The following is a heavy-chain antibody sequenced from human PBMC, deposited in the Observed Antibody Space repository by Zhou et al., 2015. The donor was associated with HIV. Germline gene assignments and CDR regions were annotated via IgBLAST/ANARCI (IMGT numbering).Heavy chain of an antibody. CDR3: ARENRDYYGSGSSPFSF. D-gene: IGHD3-10*01. CDR1: GGTFSSYA. Sequence: QVQLVQSGAEVKKPGSSVKVSCKASGGTFSSYAISWVRQAPGQGLEWMGGIIPIFGTANYAQKFQGRVTITADESTSTAYMELSSLRSEDTAVYYCARENRDYYGSGSSPFSFWGQGTLVTVSS. V-gene: IGHV1-69*01. CDR2: IIPIFGTA. J-gene: IGHJ4*02.